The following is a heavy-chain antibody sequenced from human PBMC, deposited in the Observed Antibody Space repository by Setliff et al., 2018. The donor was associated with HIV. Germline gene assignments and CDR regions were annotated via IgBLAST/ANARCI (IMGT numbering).Heavy chain of an antibody. D-gene: IGHD1-26*01. CDR1: GGTFSSNA. J-gene: IGHJ3*01. CDR2: IIPILGTT. CDR3: ARDRGGSYADACDV. Sequence: ASVKVSCKSSGGTFSSNAISWVRQAPGHGLEWIGGIIPILGTTHYSQKFQDRVKITGDESTRTAYLEVNNLGSEDTAIYYCARDRGGSYADACDVWGQGTMVTVSS. V-gene: IGHV1-69*13.